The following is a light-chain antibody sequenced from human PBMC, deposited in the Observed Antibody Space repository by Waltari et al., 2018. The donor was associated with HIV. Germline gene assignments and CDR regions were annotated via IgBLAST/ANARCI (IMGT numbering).Light chain of an antibody. J-gene: IGKJ4*01. CDR2: KAS. Sequence: DIQMTQSLSTLSASVGDKIIISNWLAWFQQKPGKAPKLLIYKASNLESGVPSRFSGSGSGTEFTLTINSLQPDDFATYFCQQYSSDPLTFGRGTRVEVK. CDR1: NW. CDR3: QQYSSDPLT. V-gene: IGKV1-5*03.